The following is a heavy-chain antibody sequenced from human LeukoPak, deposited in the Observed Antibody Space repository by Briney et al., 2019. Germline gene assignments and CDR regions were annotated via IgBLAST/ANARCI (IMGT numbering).Heavy chain of an antibody. J-gene: IGHJ6*02. CDR3: ARDGNSDFWSGQYYYYGMDV. CDR1: GYTFTSYY. Sequence: ASVKVSCKASGYTFTSYYMHWVRQAPGQGLEWMGIINPSGGSTSYAQKFQGRVTMTRDTSTSTVYMELSSLRSEDTAVYYCARDGNSDFWSGQYYYYGMDVWGQGTTVTVSS. V-gene: IGHV1-46*01. D-gene: IGHD3-3*01. CDR2: INPSGGST.